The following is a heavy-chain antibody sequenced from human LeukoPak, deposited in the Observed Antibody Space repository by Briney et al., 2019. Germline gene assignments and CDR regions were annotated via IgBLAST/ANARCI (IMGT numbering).Heavy chain of an antibody. CDR3: ARHRWGRTAITMVRGVIPNGAYWFDP. J-gene: IGHJ5*02. V-gene: IGHV1-18*01. D-gene: IGHD3-10*01. CDR1: GYTFTSYG. Sequence: GASVKVSCKASGYTFTSYGISWVRQAPGQGLEWMGWISAYNGNTNYAQKLQGRVTMTTDTSTSTAYMELRSLRSDDTAVYYCARHRWGRTAITMVRGVIPNGAYWFDPWGQGTLVTVSS. CDR2: ISAYNGNT.